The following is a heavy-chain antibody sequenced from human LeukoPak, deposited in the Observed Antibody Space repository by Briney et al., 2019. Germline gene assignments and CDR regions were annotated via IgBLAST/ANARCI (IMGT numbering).Heavy chain of an antibody. CDR3: ARAVRAHPPADF. D-gene: IGHD3-3*01. Sequence: GGSLRLSCAASGFSFSSYWMHWVRQAPGKGLEWVSRINSDGSSAAYADSVKGRSSISRDNAKNTLYLHMSSLRAEDTGVYYCARAVRAHPPADFWGQGTLVTVSS. J-gene: IGHJ4*02. CDR2: INSDGSSA. CDR1: GFSFSSYW. V-gene: IGHV3-74*01.